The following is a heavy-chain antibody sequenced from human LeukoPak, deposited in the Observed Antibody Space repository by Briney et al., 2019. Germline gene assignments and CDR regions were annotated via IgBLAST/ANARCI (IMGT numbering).Heavy chain of an antibody. CDR1: GYTFTSHG. CDR3: ARGEYNYVDY. Sequence: ASVKVSCKASGYTFTSHGITWVRQAPGQGLEWVGWINAYNGHTNYVQNLQGRATITTDTSTSTAYMELRSPRSDDTAVYYCARGEYNYVDYWGQGTLVTVSS. CDR2: INAYNGHT. J-gene: IGHJ4*02. V-gene: IGHV1-18*01. D-gene: IGHD5-18*01.